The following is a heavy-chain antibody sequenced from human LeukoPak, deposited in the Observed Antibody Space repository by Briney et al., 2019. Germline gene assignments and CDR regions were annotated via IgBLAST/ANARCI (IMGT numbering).Heavy chain of an antibody. V-gene: IGHV4-4*07. CDR1: GGSISNYY. Sequence: SETLSLTCTVSGGSISNYYWTWIRQPAGKGLEWIGRIYSSGTTNYNPSLTSRVTMSVDTSKNQFSLKLSSVTAADTAVYYCARDPYDSSGYYAHYFDYWGQGTLVTVSS. D-gene: IGHD3-22*01. CDR2: IYSSGTT. CDR3: ARDPYDSSGYYAHYFDY. J-gene: IGHJ4*02.